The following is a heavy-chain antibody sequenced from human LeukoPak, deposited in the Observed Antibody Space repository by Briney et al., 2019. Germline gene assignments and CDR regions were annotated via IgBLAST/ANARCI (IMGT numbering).Heavy chain of an antibody. V-gene: IGHV3-23*01. D-gene: IGHD2-2*01. CDR3: AKAPYNIVVVPAAIESWFDP. CDR2: ISGSRGNT. CDR1: GFTFSSYA. Sequence: PGGSLRLSCAASGFTFSSYAMSWVRQAPGKGLEWVSAISGSRGNTYYADDVKGRFTISRDNSKNTLYMQINSLRAENTAVYYCAKAPYNIVVVPAAIESWFDPWGEGTLVTASS. J-gene: IGHJ5*02.